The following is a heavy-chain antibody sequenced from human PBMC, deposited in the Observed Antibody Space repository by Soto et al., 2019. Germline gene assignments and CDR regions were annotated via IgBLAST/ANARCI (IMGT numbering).Heavy chain of an antibody. Sequence: QVQLVESGGGVVQPGRSLRLSCAASGFTFSSYGMHWVRQAPGNGLEWVAVIWYDGSNKYYADSVKGRFTISRDNSKNTLYLQMNSLRAEDTAVYYCARGGVYGPSAFDIWGQGTMVTVSS. D-gene: IGHD2-8*01. J-gene: IGHJ3*02. CDR1: GFTFSSYG. V-gene: IGHV3-33*01. CDR2: IWYDGSNK. CDR3: ARGGVYGPSAFDI.